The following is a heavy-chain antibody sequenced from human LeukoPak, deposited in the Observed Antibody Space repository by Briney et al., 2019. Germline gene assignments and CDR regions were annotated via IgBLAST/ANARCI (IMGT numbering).Heavy chain of an antibody. CDR1: GFTVSSTS. D-gene: IGHD3-10*01. J-gene: IGHJ4*02. CDR2: IYAGGDT. V-gene: IGHV3-66*01. CDR3: ARGANPSGRGFDY. Sequence: PGGSLRLSCAASGFTVSSTSMSWVRQAPGKGLEWVSLIYAGGDTRYADSVKGRFTISRDNSKNTLFLQMNSLRAEDTAVYYCARGANPSGRGFDYWGQGTLVTVSS.